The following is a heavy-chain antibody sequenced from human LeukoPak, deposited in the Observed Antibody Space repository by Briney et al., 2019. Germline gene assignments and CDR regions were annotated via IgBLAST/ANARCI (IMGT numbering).Heavy chain of an antibody. D-gene: IGHD3-9*01. Sequence: GGSLRLSCAASGLTLSGSGIHWVRQASGKGLEWLGRIGRQGDSDATRYAASLKGKFTISRVDSRNTAYLQMNSLKTEDTAVYYCAGDYNFLTGLNYWGQGTLVTVSS. CDR2: IGRQGDSDAT. CDR3: AGDYNFLTGLNY. CDR1: GLTLSGSG. J-gene: IGHJ4*02. V-gene: IGHV3-73*01.